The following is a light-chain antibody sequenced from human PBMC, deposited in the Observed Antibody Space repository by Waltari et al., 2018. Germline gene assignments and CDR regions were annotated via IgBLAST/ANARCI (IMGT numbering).Light chain of an antibody. CDR1: KLPSKS. Sequence: SYDLTQSPSMSVSPGQTATITCSGDKLPSKSVSWYQQKPGQSPVLVIWQDSNRPSSIPERFSGFNSGNTATLIISGTQAVDEADYYCQSWDSRTLYVFGPGTKLTVL. CDR3: QSWDSRTLYV. CDR2: QDS. J-gene: IGLJ1*01. V-gene: IGLV3-1*01.